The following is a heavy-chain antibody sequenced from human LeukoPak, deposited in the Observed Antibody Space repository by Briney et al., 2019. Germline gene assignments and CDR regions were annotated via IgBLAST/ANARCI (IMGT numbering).Heavy chain of an antibody. CDR1: GGSFSGYY. CDR2: INHSGST. CDR3: ARVRVGGTFYYFDY. V-gene: IGHV4-34*01. Sequence: PTETLSLTCAVYGGSFSGYYWSWIRQPPGKGLEWIGEINHSGSTNYNPSLKSRVTISADTSKNQFSLKLSSVTAADTAVYYCARVRVGGTFYYFDYWGQGTLVTVSS. D-gene: IGHD2/OR15-2a*01. J-gene: IGHJ4*02.